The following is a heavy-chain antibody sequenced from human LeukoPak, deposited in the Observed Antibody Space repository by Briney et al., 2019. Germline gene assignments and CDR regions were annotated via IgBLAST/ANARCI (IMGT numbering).Heavy chain of an antibody. CDR1: GFTFSSYA. D-gene: IGHD4-17*01. J-gene: IGHJ4*02. V-gene: IGHV3-64D*06. CDR2: ISTDGGST. CDR3: VKRGRQGDYAYDY. Sequence: GGSLRLSCSASGFTFSSYAMHWVRQAPGKGLEYVSSISTDGGSTYYADSVRGRFTISRDNSKNTLYLQMSSLRGEDTAVYYCVKRGRQGDYAYDYWGQGALVTVSS.